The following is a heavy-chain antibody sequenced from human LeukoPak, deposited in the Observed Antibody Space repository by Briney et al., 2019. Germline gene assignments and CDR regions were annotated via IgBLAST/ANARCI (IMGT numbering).Heavy chain of an antibody. D-gene: IGHD2-21*01. CDR1: GFTFSSYG. V-gene: IGHV3-23*01. Sequence: GGSLRLSCAASGFTFSSYGMSWVRQAPGKGLEWVSSISGSGGSTYYADSVKGRFTISRDNSKKTLSLQMHSLRAEDTAVYYCAKATSVPRDYFDYWSQGTLVTVSS. CDR3: AKATSVPRDYFDY. CDR2: ISGSGGST. J-gene: IGHJ4*02.